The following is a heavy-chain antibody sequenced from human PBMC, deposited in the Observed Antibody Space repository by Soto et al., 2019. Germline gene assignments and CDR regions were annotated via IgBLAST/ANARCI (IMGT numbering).Heavy chain of an antibody. CDR2: ISAYNGNT. J-gene: IGHJ6*02. D-gene: IGHD3-3*01. CDR1: GYTFTSYG. CDR3: ARAGSYDFWSGSTPWYYGMDV. V-gene: IGHV1-18*04. Sequence: ALVKVSCNASGYTFTSYGISWVRQAPGQGLEWMGWISAYNGNTNYAQKLQGRVTMTTDTSTSTAYMELRSLRSDDTAVYYCARAGSYDFWSGSTPWYYGMDVWGQGTTVTVSS.